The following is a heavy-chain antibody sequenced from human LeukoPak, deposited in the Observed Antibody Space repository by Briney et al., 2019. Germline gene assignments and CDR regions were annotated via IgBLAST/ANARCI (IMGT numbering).Heavy chain of an antibody. CDR2: ISSSSSYT. CDR1: GFTFSDYY. J-gene: IGHJ4*02. V-gene: IGHV3-11*06. Sequence: GGSLRLSCAASGFTFSDYYMSWIRQAPGKGLEWVSYISSSSSYTNYADSVKGRFTISRDNAKNSLYLQMNSLRAEDTAVYYCARDRGYYDSSAHLDYWGQGALVTVSS. D-gene: IGHD3-22*01. CDR3: ARDRGYYDSSAHLDY.